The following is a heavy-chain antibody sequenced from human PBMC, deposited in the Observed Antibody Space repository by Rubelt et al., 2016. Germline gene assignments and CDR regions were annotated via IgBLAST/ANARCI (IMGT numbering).Heavy chain of an antibody. J-gene: IGHJ4*02. D-gene: IGHD6-19*01. V-gene: IGHV1-2*02. CDR3: ARDGDSTGDY. CDR2: INPNSGST. Sequence: QVQLVQSGAEVRKPGASVKVSCKTSGYSFTGYYLHWVRQAPGQGLEWMGWINPNSGSTNYAQNFQGGVTMTRDTSISTAYMELNSLRSNDTAVYYCARDGDSTGDYWGQGTLVIVSS. CDR1: GYSFTGYY.